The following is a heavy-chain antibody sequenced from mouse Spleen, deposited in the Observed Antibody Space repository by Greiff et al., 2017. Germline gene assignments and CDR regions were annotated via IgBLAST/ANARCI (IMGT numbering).Heavy chain of an antibody. V-gene: IGHV1-54*01. CDR2: INPGSGGT. CDR3: ARDYGSSYEGFAY. D-gene: IGHD1-1*01. CDR1: GYAFTNYL. J-gene: IGHJ3*01. Sequence: VQGVESGAELVRPGTSVKVSCKASGYAFTNYLIEWVKQRPGQGLEWIGVINPGSGGTNYNEKFKGKATLTADKSSSTAYMQLSSLTSDDSAVYFCARDYGSSYEGFAYWGQGTLVTVSA.